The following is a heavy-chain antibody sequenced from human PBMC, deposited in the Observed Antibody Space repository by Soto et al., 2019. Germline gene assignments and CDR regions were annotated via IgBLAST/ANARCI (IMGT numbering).Heavy chain of an antibody. CDR2: FDPEDGET. V-gene: IGHV1-24*01. J-gene: IGHJ3*02. CDR1: GYTLTELS. Sequence: ASVKVSCKVSGYTLTELSMNWVRQAPGKGLEWMGGFDPEDGETIYAQKFQGRVTMTEDTSTDTAYMELSSLRSEDTAVYYCATDNILERRDAFDIWGQGTMVTVSS. CDR3: ATDNILERRDAFDI. D-gene: IGHD1-1*01.